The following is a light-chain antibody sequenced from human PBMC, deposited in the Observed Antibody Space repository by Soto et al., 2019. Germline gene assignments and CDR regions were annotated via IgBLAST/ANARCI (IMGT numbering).Light chain of an antibody. J-gene: IGKJ2*01. Sequence: EILMTQSPGTLSVSPGERATLSCRASQSVSSNLAWYQQKPGQAPRLLIFGASTRATGIPARFSGSGSGTEFTLTISSLQSEDFAVYYCQQYNNWPRTFGQGTKLEIK. CDR1: QSVSSN. CDR2: GAS. CDR3: QQYNNWPRT. V-gene: IGKV3-15*01.